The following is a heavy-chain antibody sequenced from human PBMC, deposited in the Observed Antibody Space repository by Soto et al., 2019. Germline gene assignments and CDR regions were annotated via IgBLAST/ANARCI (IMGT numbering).Heavy chain of an antibody. D-gene: IGHD3-10*01. CDR2: INHSGST. Sequence: SETLSLTCAVYGGSFSGYYWSWIRQPPGKGLEWIGEINHSGSTNYNPSLKSRVTISVDTSKNQFSLKLSSVTAADTAVYYCARGPYGSGSYYYYYYGMDVWGQVHTVT. CDR3: ARGPYGSGSYYYYYYGMDV. CDR1: GGSFSGYY. J-gene: IGHJ6*02. V-gene: IGHV4-34*01.